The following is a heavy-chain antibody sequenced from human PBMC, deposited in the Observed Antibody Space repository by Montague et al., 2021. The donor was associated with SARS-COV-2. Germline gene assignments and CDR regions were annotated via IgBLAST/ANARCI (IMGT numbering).Heavy chain of an antibody. CDR2: IYYSGST. J-gene: IGHJ4*02. Sequence: TLSLTCTVSGGSISSGGYYWSWIRQHPGKGLEWIGYIYYSGSTYYNPSLKSRVTISVGTSKNQFALTLSSVTAADTAVYSCAEVGGGQSRGQGTLVTVSS. CDR3: AEVGGGQS. V-gene: IGHV4-31*03. CDR1: GGSISSGGYY. D-gene: IGHD4-23*01.